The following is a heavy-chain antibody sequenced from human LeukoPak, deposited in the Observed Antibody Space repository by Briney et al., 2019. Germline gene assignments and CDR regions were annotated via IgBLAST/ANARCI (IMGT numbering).Heavy chain of an antibody. Sequence: SETLSLTCTVSGGSISSYYWSWIRQPPGKGLEWIGYIYYSGSTNYNPSLKSRVTISVDTSKNQFSLKLSSVTAADTAVYYCARAVPSGSYFYYYYYMDVWGKGTTVTISS. CDR1: GGSISSYY. CDR3: ARAVPSGSYFYYYYYMDV. CDR2: IYYSGST. D-gene: IGHD1-26*01. J-gene: IGHJ6*03. V-gene: IGHV4-59*01.